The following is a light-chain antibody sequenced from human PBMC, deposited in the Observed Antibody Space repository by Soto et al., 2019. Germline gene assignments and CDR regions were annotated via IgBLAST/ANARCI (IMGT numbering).Light chain of an antibody. CDR1: QSVTSNS. CDR2: GAS. V-gene: IGKV3-20*01. Sequence: EIVLTQSPGTLSLSPGERATLSCRASQSVTSNSLAWYQQKPGQAPRLLIFGASSRATGIPDRFSGSGSGTDFTLTISRLEPEDFAVYYCQHYGSSPFTFGPGTNVDIK. CDR3: QHYGSSPFT. J-gene: IGKJ3*01.